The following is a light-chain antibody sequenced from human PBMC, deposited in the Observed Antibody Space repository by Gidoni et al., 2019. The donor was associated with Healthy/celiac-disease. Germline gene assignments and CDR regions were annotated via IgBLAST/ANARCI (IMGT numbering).Light chain of an antibody. V-gene: IGKV3-11*01. CDR2: DAS. CDR1: QSVSSY. J-gene: IGKJ2*01. Sequence: EIVLTQSPATLSLSPGERATLSCRASQSVSSYLAWYHQTPGQAPRLRIYDASNRATGIPARCSDTASGTDFTLTISGLEPEDFAVYYCQQRSNWPPYTFGQGTKLEIK. CDR3: QQRSNWPPYT.